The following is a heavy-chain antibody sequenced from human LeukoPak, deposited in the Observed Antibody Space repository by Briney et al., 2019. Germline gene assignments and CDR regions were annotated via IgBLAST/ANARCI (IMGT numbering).Heavy chain of an antibody. V-gene: IGHV3-74*01. D-gene: IGHD6-19*01. Sequence: WGSLRLSCAASGFTFSSHWMHWVRQAPGKGLVWVSRINGAGSSTSYADSVKGRFTVSRDNAKNTLNLQMNSLRAEDTAVYYCARDLFFSDAGYSSGWRAEYFHHWGQGTLVTVSS. CDR2: INGAGSST. J-gene: IGHJ1*01. CDR1: GFTFSSHW. CDR3: ARDLFFSDAGYSSGWRAEYFHH.